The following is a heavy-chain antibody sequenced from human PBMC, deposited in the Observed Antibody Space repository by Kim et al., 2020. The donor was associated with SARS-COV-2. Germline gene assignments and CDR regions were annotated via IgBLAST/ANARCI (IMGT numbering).Heavy chain of an antibody. V-gene: IGHV3-21*01. D-gene: IGHD3-10*01. CDR1: GFTFSTYS. CDR3: AGGLFPVYFDY. J-gene: IGHJ4*01. CDR2: ISGSSSYI. Sequence: GGSLRLSCAGSGFTFSTYSMNWVRQAPGKGLEWVSSISGSSSYIYYADSVEGRFTISRDNAKSSLYLQMNNLRAEDTAVYYCAGGLFPVYFDYWGHGTLV.